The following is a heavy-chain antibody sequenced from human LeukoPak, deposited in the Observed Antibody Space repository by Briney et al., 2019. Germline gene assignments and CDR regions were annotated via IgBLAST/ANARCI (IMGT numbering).Heavy chain of an antibody. CDR1: GSSISSYY. J-gene: IGHJ4*02. CDR2: IFYSGST. V-gene: IGHV4-59*01. D-gene: IGHD1-26*01. CDR3: ARDPRRWGEHYFDY. Sequence: SETLSLTCIVSGSSISSYYWNWIRQPPGKGLEWIGDIFYSGSTNYNPSLKNRVTISVDTSKNHFSLRLRSVTAADTAVYYCARDPRRWGEHYFDYWGQGTPVTVSS.